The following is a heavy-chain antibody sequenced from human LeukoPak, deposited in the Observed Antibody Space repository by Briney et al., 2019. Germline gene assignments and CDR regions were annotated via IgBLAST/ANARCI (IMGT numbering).Heavy chain of an antibody. CDR1: GFTSRGYT. V-gene: IGHV3-30*04. J-gene: IGHJ4*02. Sequence: GGSLRLSCGASGFTSRGYTMHWVRQAPGKGLQWVAVISWDGNKKFYADSVEGRFTISRDNSKNTLSLQMNSLRLEDTALYYCAREGGNSTSWGYFDYWGQGTLVTVSS. D-gene: IGHD6-13*01. CDR3: AREGGNSTSWGYFDY. CDR2: ISWDGNKK.